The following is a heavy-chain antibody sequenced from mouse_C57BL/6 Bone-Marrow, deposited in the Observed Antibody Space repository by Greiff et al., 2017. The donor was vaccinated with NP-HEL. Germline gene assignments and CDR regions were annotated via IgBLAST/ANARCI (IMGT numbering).Heavy chain of an antibody. Sequence: VQLQQSGAELVKPGASVKLSCKASGYTFTEYTIHWVKQRSGQGLEWIGWFYPGSGSIKYNEKFKDKATLTADKSSSTVYMELSRLTSEDSAVYFCARHESNGSSYVENWYFDVWGTGTTVTVSS. CDR1: GYTFTEYT. J-gene: IGHJ1*03. CDR2: FYPGSGSI. CDR3: ARHESNGSSYVENWYFDV. D-gene: IGHD1-1*01. V-gene: IGHV1-62-2*01.